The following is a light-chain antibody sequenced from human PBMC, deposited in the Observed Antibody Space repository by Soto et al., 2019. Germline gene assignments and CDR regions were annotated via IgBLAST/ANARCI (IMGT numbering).Light chain of an antibody. CDR3: QQYGSSPYT. Sequence: ENVLTQSPGTLSLSPGEGATLSCRASQSVNNNFLAWHQQKPGQAPRLLVYGASSRATGIPDRVSGSASGTDFTLTITRLEPEDFAVYYCQQYGSSPYTFGQGTKLEI. J-gene: IGKJ2*01. V-gene: IGKV3-20*01. CDR2: GAS. CDR1: QSVNNNF.